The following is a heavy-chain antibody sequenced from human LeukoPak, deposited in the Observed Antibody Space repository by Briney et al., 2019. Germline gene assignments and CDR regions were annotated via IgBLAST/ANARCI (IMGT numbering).Heavy chain of an antibody. CDR2: INHSGST. V-gene: IGHV4-34*01. D-gene: IGHD6-13*01. CDR3: ARGQWRFSSSWSYNWFDP. CDR1: GGSFSGYY. J-gene: IGHJ5*02. Sequence: SETLSLTCAVYGGSFSGYYWSWIRQPPGKGLEWIGEINHSGSTNYSPSLKSRVTISVDTSKNQFSLKLSSVTAADTAVYYCARGQWRFSSSWSYNWFDPWGQGTLVTVSS.